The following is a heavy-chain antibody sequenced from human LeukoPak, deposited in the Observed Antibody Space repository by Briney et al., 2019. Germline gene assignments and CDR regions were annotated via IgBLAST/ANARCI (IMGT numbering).Heavy chain of an antibody. Sequence: SETLSLTCTVSGGSISSRNYYWGWIRQPPGKGLEWIGSISYSGSTYYNPSLKSRVTISVDTSKNQFSLKLTSVTAADTAVYYCARQDGVVTAIPLIFFDYWGQGTLVTVSS. CDR3: ARQDGVVTAIPLIFFDY. CDR2: ISYSGST. J-gene: IGHJ4*02. D-gene: IGHD2-21*02. V-gene: IGHV4-39*01. CDR1: GGSISSRNYY.